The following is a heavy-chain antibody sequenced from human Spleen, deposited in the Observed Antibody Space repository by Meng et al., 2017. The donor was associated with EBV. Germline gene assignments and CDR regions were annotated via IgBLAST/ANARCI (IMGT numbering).Heavy chain of an antibody. CDR3: ASGDLGYCTTTSCLEHS. V-gene: IGHV1-8*01. Sequence: QVADVQAGAEVEKTGASVKVSCKAAGYTFTSYDINWVRQATGQGLEWMGWMNTDSGNTGYAQKFQGRVIMTRNTSINTAYLDLSSLRSDDTAVYYCASGDLGYCTTTSCLEHSWGQGTLVTVSS. CDR2: MNTDSGNT. CDR1: GYTFTSYD. J-gene: IGHJ4*02. D-gene: IGHD2-2*01.